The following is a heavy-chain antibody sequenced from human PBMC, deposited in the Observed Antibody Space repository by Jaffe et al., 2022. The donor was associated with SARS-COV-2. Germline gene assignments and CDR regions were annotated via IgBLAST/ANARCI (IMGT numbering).Heavy chain of an antibody. D-gene: IGHD6-25*01. CDR3: AKGHQAADHYYYYYGMDV. V-gene: IGHV3-30*18. CDR2: ISYDGSNK. Sequence: QVQLVESGGGVVQPGRSLRLSCAASGFTFSSYGMHWVRQAPGKGLEWVAVISYDGSNKYYADSVKGRFTISRDNSKNTLYLQMNSLRAEDTAVYYCAKGHQAADHYYYYYGMDVWGQGTTVTVSS. CDR1: GFTFSSYG. J-gene: IGHJ6*02.